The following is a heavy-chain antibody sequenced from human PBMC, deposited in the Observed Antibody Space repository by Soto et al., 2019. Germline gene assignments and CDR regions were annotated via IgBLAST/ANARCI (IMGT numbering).Heavy chain of an antibody. CDR3: ARAMVVDAMSNAFDI. Sequence: GESLKISCKGSGYSFTSYWIGWVRQMPGKGLEWMGIIYPDDSDTRYSPSFQGQVTISVDKSLTTAYLQCGSLKASDTAMYYCARAMVVDAMSNAFDIWGQGTMVTVSS. CDR1: GYSFTSYW. J-gene: IGHJ3*02. CDR2: IYPDDSDT. D-gene: IGHD2-15*01. V-gene: IGHV5-51*01.